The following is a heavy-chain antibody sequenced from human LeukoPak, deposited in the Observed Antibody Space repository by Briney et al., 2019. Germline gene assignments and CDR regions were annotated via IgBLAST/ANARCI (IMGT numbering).Heavy chain of an antibody. CDR1: GFTFSNFW. D-gene: IGHD1-1*01. Sequence: GGSLRLSCAVSGFTFSNFWMSWVSQAPGRGLEWVAYIHPEGNEKYHVESVKGRFTISRDNAKNSLFLQMNGLRVEDTAVYYCARGDDFSGDHWGQGTLVTVSS. CDR3: ARGDDFSGDH. V-gene: IGHV3-7*04. CDR2: IHPEGNEK. J-gene: IGHJ4*02.